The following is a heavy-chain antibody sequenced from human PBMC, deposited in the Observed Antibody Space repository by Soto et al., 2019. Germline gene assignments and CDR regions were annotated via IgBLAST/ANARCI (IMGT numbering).Heavy chain of an antibody. CDR3: ARAAGYCSSTSCYTPYYHYGMDV. J-gene: IGHJ6*02. Sequence: SLRLSCAASGFTFNSYWMSWVRQSPVKGLEWVANIKQDGSEKYYVDSVKGRFTISRDNANNSLYLQMNSLRAEDTAVYYCARAAGYCSSTSCYTPYYHYGMDVWGQGTSLTVSS. D-gene: IGHD2-2*02. CDR1: GFTFNSYW. CDR2: IKQDGSEK. V-gene: IGHV3-7*03.